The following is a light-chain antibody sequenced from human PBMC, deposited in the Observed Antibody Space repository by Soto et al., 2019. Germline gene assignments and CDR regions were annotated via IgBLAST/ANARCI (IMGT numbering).Light chain of an antibody. CDR1: QSITTW. Sequence: DIQMTLAPSTXSXXVXXXXXXXXRDSQSITTWLAWYQQRPGKAPKLLIYDVSSLQSGVPSRFSGSGSGTEFTLTISSLQPDDFATYYCQHYKMYSPWTFGQGSMVDVK. CDR2: DVS. CDR3: QHYKMYSPWT. J-gene: IGKJ1*01. V-gene: IGKV1-5*01.